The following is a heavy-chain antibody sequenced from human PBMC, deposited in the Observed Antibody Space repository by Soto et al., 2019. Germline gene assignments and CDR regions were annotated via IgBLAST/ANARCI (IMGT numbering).Heavy chain of an antibody. CDR3: AHILTGSPIDY. J-gene: IGHJ4*02. D-gene: IGHD3-9*01. CDR1: GFSLSTSGVG. V-gene: IGHV2-5*02. CDR2: IYWDDDE. Sequence: QITLKESGPTLVKPTQTLTLTCTFSGFSLSTSGVGVGWIRQPPGKALEWLAIIYWDDDERYSSSLRSRFTLTKDTSKNKVVLTITNMAPVDTATYYCAHILTGSPIDYWGQGTLVTVSS.